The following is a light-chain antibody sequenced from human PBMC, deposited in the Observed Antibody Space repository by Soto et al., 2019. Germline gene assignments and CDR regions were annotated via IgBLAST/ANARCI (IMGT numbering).Light chain of an antibody. CDR2: GAS. CDR3: QQYGSSPTT. CDR1: QSVSRSS. Sequence: EILLTQSPGTLSLSPMEIATLSFMASQSVSRSSLAWYQQRPGQSPRLLIYGASSMATGIPDRFSGRGSGTDFTLIISRLEPEDVAVYYCQQYGSSPTTFGHGTKVDIK. V-gene: IGKV3-20*01. J-gene: IGKJ1*01.